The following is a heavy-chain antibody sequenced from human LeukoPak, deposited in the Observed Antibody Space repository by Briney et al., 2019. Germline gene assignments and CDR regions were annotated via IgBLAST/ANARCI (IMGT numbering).Heavy chain of an antibody. CDR3: ARGPPPRITIFGVAPGAFDI. D-gene: IGHD3-3*01. Sequence: ASVKVFCKASGYTFTGYYMHWVRQAPGQGLEWMGIINPSGGSTSYAQKFQGRVTMTRDMSTSTVYMELSSLRSEDTAVYYCARGPPPRITIFGVAPGAFDIWGQGTMVTVSS. V-gene: IGHV1-46*01. CDR2: INPSGGST. J-gene: IGHJ3*02. CDR1: GYTFTGYY.